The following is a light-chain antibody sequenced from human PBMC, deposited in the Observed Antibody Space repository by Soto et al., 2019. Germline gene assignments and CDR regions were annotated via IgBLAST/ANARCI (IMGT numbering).Light chain of an antibody. J-gene: IGLJ3*02. V-gene: IGLV2-14*03. CDR3: GSYTTSSTWV. Sequence: QSALTQPASVSGSPGQSITISCTGTSSDVGGSNFVSWYQHYPGKAPKLLIYDVSHRPSGVSNRFSGSKSGNTASLTISGLQAEDEADYYCGSYTTSSTWVFGGGTKLTVL. CDR2: DVS. CDR1: SSDVGGSNF.